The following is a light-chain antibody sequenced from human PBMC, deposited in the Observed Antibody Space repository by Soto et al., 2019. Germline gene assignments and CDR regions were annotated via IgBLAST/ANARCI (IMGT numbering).Light chain of an antibody. CDR1: QSVRSN. Sequence: EIVMTQSPSTLSVSPGERSALSCMASQSVRSNLAWYQQKPGQAPRLLIYGASTRATGIPARFSGSGSGTEFTLTISSLQSEDFAVYYCQQYNNWPLTFGAGTKVDIK. J-gene: IGKJ4*01. V-gene: IGKV3-15*01. CDR3: QQYNNWPLT. CDR2: GAS.